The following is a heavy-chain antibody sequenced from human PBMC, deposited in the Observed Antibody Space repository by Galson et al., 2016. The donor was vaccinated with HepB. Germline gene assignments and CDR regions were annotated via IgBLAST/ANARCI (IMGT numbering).Heavy chain of an antibody. CDR3: VRGDIVGAICDY. J-gene: IGHJ4*02. D-gene: IGHD1-26*01. CDR1: GFTFSSHS. CDR2: ISGSSRNI. V-gene: IGHV3-21*01. Sequence: SLRLSCAGSGFTFSSHSMNWVRQAPGKGLEWVSSISGSSRNIYYADSVKGRLTISRDNAKKSLYLQMKSLRAEDTAVYYCVRGDIVGAICDYWGQGTLVTVSS.